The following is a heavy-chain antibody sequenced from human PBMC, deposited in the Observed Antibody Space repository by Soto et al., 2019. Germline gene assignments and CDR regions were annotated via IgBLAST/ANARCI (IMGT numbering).Heavy chain of an antibody. Sequence: SETLSLTCTVSGGSITSGGYYWSWIRQHTGKGLEWIGYIYYSGSTYYNPSLKSRVTISIDTSKNQFSLKLTSVTAADTAVYYCARGLAYCGGDCYTSYGMDVWCQGTTVTVS. CDR2: IYYSGST. J-gene: IGHJ6*02. CDR3: ARGLAYCGGDCYTSYGMDV. V-gene: IGHV4-31*03. CDR1: GGSITSGGYY. D-gene: IGHD2-21*02.